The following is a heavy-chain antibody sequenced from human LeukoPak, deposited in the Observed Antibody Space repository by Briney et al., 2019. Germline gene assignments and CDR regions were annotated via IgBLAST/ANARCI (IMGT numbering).Heavy chain of an antibody. CDR3: AKDSGPSSSGGN. CDR2: ISYDGSNK. D-gene: IGHD6-19*01. V-gene: IGHV3-30*18. J-gene: IGHJ4*02. Sequence: PGGSLRLSCAASGFTFSSYGMHWVRQAPGKGLEWVAVISYDGSNKYYADSVKGRFTISRDNSKNTLYLQMNSLRAEDTAVYYCAKDSGPSSSGGNWGQGTLVTVSS. CDR1: GFTFSSYG.